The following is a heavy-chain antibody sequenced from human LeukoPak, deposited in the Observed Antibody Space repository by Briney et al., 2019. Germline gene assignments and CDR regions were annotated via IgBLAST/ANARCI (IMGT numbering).Heavy chain of an antibody. V-gene: IGHV1-46*01. J-gene: IGHJ4*01. D-gene: IGHD3-10*01. CDR2: INPSGNNT. CDR1: EYTFTTYH. Sequence: ASVKVSCKASEYTFTTYHTHWVRQAPGQGLEWMGIINPSGNNTNYAQKFQGRVTMTKDTSTNTVYMELSSLRSEDAAIYYCAREAYGSETYYSVDYWGHGTLVTVSS. CDR3: AREAYGSETYYSVDY.